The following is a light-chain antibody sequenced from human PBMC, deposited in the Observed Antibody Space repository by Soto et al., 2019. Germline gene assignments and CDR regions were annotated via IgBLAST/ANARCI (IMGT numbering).Light chain of an antibody. J-gene: IGKJ1*01. CDR3: QQYGSSGT. CDR1: QSVSNNY. V-gene: IGKV3-20*01. CDR2: GAS. Sequence: EIVLTQSPSTLSLSPGERATLSCRASQSVSNNYLAWYQQKPGQAPRLLIYGASNRATGIPDRLSGSGSGTDFTLTIRRLEPEDSAVYYCQQYGSSGTFGQGTKVDIK.